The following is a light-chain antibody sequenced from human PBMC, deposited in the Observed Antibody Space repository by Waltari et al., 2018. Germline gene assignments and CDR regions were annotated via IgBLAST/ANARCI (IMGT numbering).Light chain of an antibody. J-gene: IGKJ1*01. CDR3: LQLSNWPWT. Sequence: EIVMTQSPATLSLSPGERVTLSCRASQSVSASLAWYQQKPGQAPRLLIYGASSRATGIPDRFSGSGSGTDFTLTISGLEPEDVAVYYCLQLSNWPWTFGQGTKVEI. V-gene: IGKV3-15*01. CDR1: QSVSAS. CDR2: GAS.